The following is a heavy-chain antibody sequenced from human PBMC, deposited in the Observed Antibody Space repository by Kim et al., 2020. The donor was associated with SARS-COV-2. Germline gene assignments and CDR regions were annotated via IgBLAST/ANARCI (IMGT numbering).Heavy chain of an antibody. V-gene: IGHV4-39*01. J-gene: IGHJ4*02. Sequence: YSHPSLKSRVPISVDTSKHQFSLKLSSVTAADTAVYYCAGRITMVRGQDYWGQGTLVTVSS. D-gene: IGHD3-10*01. CDR3: AGRITMVRGQDY.